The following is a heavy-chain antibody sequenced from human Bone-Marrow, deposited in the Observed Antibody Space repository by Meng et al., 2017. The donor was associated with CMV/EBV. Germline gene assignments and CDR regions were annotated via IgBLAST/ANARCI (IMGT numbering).Heavy chain of an antibody. CDR3: AKDSSSKAKYYGMDV. D-gene: IGHD6-6*01. V-gene: IGHV3-7*01. J-gene: IGHJ6*02. CDR1: GFTFNIYW. Sequence: GESLKISCAASGFTFNIYWMSWVRQAPGKGLEWVANIKQDESEKSYVDSVKGRFTISRDNYKNTLYLQMNSLRAEDTAVYYCAKDSSSKAKYYGMDVWGQGTTVTVSS. CDR2: IKQDESEK.